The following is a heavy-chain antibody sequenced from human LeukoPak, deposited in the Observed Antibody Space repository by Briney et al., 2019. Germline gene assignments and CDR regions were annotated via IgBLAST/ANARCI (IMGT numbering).Heavy chain of an antibody. D-gene: IGHD3-22*01. CDR3: ARGADITMIVLDY. CDR2: IYYSGST. V-gene: IGHV4-30-4*01. J-gene: IGHJ4*02. Sequence: SGTLSLTCTVSGGSISSGDYYWSWIRQPPGKGLEWIGYIYYSGSTYYNPSLKSRVTISVDTSKNQFSLKLSSVTAADTAVYYCARGADITMIVLDYWGQGTLVTVSS. CDR1: GGSISSGDYY.